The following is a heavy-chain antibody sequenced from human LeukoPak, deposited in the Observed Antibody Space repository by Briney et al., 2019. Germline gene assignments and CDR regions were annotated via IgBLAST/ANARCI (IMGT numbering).Heavy chain of an antibody. CDR2: ISSSSSYI. V-gene: IGHV3-21*01. CDR1: GFTFSSYS. J-gene: IGHJ4*02. CDR3: ARDPYGDYNLDY. Sequence: PGGSLRLSCAASGFTFSSYSMNWVRQAPGKGLEWVSSISSSSSYIYYADSVKGRFTISRDNAKNSLYLQMNSLRAEDTAVYYCARDPYGDYNLDYWGQGTLVTVSS. D-gene: IGHD4-17*01.